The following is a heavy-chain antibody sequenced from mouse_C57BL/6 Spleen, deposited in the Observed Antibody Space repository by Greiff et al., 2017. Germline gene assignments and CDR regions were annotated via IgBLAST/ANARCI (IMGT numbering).Heavy chain of an antibody. CDR2: INSDGGST. Sequence: EVQLQESGGGLVQPGESLKLSCESNEYEFPSHDMSWVRKTPEKRLELVAAINSDGGSTYYPDTMERRFIISRDNTKKTLYLQMRSLRSEDTALYYCVRQNWDGGFAYWGQGTLVTVSA. V-gene: IGHV5-2*01. D-gene: IGHD4-1*01. CDR1: EYEFPSHD. J-gene: IGHJ3*01. CDR3: VRQNWDGGFAY.